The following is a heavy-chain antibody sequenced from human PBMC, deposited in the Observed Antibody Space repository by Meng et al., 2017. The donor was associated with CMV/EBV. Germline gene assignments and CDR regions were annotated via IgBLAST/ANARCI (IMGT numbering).Heavy chain of an antibody. J-gene: IGHJ6*02. CDR2: ISYDGSNK. D-gene: IGHD6-6*01. CDR1: GFTFSSYA. CDR3: ARDLSGQLVPATLNYYYYYGMDV. Sequence: GGSLRLSCAASGFTFSSYAMHWVRQAPGKGLEWVAVISYDGSNKYYADSVKGRFTIFRDNSKNTLYLQMNSLRAEDTAVYYCARDLSGQLVPATLNYYYYYGMDVWGQGTTVTVSS. V-gene: IGHV3-30-3*01.